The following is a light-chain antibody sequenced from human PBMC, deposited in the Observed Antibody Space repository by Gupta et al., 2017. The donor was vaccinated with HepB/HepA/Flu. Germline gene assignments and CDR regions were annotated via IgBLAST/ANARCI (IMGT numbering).Light chain of an antibody. CDR2: HND. V-gene: IGLV1-47*01. CDR1: SSYIGRNY. Sequence: QSVVTPPPSQSGTPGRQVTISCSQSSSYIGRNYVCWYQQLPGTAPKLLICHNDQRPSGVPDRFSASKAGTSASLVISGLRSEDDADYYCAAWDERLSGWVFGGGTKLTVL. J-gene: IGLJ3*02. CDR3: AAWDERLSGWV.